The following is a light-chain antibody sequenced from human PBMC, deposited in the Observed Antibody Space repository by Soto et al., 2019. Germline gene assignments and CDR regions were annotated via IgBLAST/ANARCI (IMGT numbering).Light chain of an antibody. V-gene: IGKV3-15*01. J-gene: IGKJ1*01. CDR1: QSVSSY. CDR3: QQYNNWPPRT. CDR2: GAS. Sequence: EIVLTQSPATLSLSPGERATLSCRASQSVSSYLAWYQEKPGQAPRLLIYGASTRATGIPARFSGSGSGAEFTLTISSLQSEDFAVYYCQQYNNWPPRTFGQGTKVDIK.